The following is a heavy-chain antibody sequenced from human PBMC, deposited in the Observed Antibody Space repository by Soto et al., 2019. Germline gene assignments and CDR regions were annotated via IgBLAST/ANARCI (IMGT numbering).Heavy chain of an antibody. V-gene: IGHV4-59*01. Sequence: SETRSLTCTVSGGSISSYYWSWIRQPTGKGLEWIGYIYYSGSTSYNPSLKSRVTISVDTSKNQFSLKLSSVTAADTAVYYCAREGLWWDAVAGAFDIWGQGTMVTVS. CDR2: IYYSGST. CDR1: GGSISSYY. J-gene: IGHJ3*02. D-gene: IGHD6-19*01. CDR3: AREGLWWDAVAGAFDI.